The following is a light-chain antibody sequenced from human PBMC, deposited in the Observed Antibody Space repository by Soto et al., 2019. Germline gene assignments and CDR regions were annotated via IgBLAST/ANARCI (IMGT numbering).Light chain of an antibody. J-gene: IGKJ5*01. CDR3: QQYYSYPPYT. V-gene: IGKV1-5*01. Sequence: DIQMTQSPSTLSASVGDRVTITCRASQNISRWLAWYQQKPGKAPKLLIYGVSSLQSGVPSRFSGSGSGTDFTLTITPLQPEDFATYYCQQYYSYPPYTFGQGTRLEIK. CDR2: GVS. CDR1: QNISRW.